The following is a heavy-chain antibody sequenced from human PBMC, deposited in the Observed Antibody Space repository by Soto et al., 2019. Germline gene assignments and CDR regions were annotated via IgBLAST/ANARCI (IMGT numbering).Heavy chain of an antibody. J-gene: IGHJ4*02. CDR2: IYYSGTT. V-gene: IGHV4-39*01. CDR3: ARTQKSSSSWIDH. D-gene: IGHD6-13*01. Sequence: SETLSLTCSVSGDSISSSNYFWGWIRQPPGKGLEWIGTIYYSGTTYYNPSLKSRVTLSVDTSKNQFSLQLSSVTAADTAVYYCARTQKSSSSWIDHWGQGTLVTVSS. CDR1: GDSISSSNYF.